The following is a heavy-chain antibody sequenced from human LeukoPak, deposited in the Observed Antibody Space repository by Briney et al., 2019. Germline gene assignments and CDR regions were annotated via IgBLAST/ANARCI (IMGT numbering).Heavy chain of an antibody. CDR2: MYYSGST. V-gene: IGHV4-39*07. J-gene: IGHJ6*03. CDR1: GGSISSSSYY. D-gene: IGHD3-10*01. Sequence: LETLSLTCTVSGGSISSSSYYWGWIRQPPGKGLEWIGSMYYSGSTYYNPSLKSRVTMSVDTSKNQFSLKLSSVTAADTAVYYCARAVGSGSFQTYYYYMDVWGKGTTVTISS. CDR3: ARAVGSGSFQTYYYYMDV.